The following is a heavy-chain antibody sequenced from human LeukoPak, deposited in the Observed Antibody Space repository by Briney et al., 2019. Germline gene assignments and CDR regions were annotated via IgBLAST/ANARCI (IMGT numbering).Heavy chain of an antibody. V-gene: IGHV4-31*03. CDR1: GGSISSGFYY. J-gene: IGHJ3*02. Sequence: SQTQSLTCTVSGGSISSGFYYWSWIRQHPGKGLEWIGYIYYSGSTSYNPSLKSRVTISVDTSKNQFSLKLNSVTAADTAVYYCARDRRAGLNAFDIWGQGTMVTVSS. CDR2: IYYSGST. D-gene: IGHD3-22*01. CDR3: ARDRRAGLNAFDI.